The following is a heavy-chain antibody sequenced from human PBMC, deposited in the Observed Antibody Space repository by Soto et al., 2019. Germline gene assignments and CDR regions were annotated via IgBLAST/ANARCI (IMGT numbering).Heavy chain of an antibody. CDR1: GYTFTGYY. CDR2: INPNSGGT. J-gene: IGHJ4*02. V-gene: IGHV1-2*02. Sequence: ASVKVSCKASGYTFTGYYMHWVRQAPGQGLEWMGWINPNSGGTNYAQKFQGRVTMTRDTSISTAYMELSRLRSDDTAMYYCARGPIVVVPAAAASRRNYFDYWGQGTLVTVSS. CDR3: ARGPIVVVPAAAASRRNYFDY. D-gene: IGHD2-2*01.